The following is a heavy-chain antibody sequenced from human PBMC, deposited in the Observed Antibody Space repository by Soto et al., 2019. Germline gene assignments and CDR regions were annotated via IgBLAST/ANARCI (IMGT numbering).Heavy chain of an antibody. Sequence: QVHLVQSGAEMKKPGSSVRVSCEASGGTFTTSGFGWVRQAPGQGPEWMGGIIPIFGASNYAPKFQGRITISADASTSTSDLEISSLKSVDTATYDCARAPRSGWAHDAFDVWGPGTLMIVSS. CDR3: ARAPRSGWAHDAFDV. CDR2: IIPIFGAS. D-gene: IGHD1-26*01. J-gene: IGHJ3*01. CDR1: GGTFTTSG. V-gene: IGHV1-69*01.